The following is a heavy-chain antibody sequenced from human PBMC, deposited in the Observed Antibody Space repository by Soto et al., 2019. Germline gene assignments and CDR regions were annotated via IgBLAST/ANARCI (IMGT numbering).Heavy chain of an antibody. CDR3: ARVRYGDY. CDR2: ISAHNGNT. D-gene: IGHD1-1*01. J-gene: IGHJ4*02. V-gene: IGHV1-18*01. Sequence: QVHLVQSGAEVKKPGASVKVSCKGSGYTFTSYGITWVRQAPGQGLEWMGWISAHNGNTDYAQKLQGRVTVTTDTTTSTAYMELRSLRSDDTAVYYCARVRYGDYWGQGALVTVSS. CDR1: GYTFTSYG.